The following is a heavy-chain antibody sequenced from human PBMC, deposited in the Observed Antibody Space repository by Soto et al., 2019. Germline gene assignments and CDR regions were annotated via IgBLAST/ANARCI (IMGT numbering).Heavy chain of an antibody. CDR1: GFTFDDYA. J-gene: IGHJ4*02. D-gene: IGHD6-19*01. CDR2: ISWNSGSI. CDR3: AKGPLGRIAVAYFDY. Sequence: EVRLVESGGGLVQPGRSLRLSCAASGFTFDDYAMHWVRQAPGKGLEWVSGISWNSGSIGYADSVKGRFTISRDNAKNSLYLQTNSLRAEDTALYYCAKGPLGRIAVAYFDYWGQGTLVTVSS. V-gene: IGHV3-9*01.